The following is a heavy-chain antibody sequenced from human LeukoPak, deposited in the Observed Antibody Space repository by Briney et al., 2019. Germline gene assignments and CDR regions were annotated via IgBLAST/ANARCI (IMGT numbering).Heavy chain of an antibody. CDR1: GGSISSYY. D-gene: IGHD6-19*01. J-gene: IGHJ6*02. V-gene: IGHV4-59*08. CDR2: IYYSGST. Sequence: PSQTLSLTCTVSGGSISSYYWSWIRQPPGKGLEWIGYIYYSGSTNYNPSLKSRVTISVDTSKNQFSLKLSSVTAADTAVYYCARQRGAVAGINEGHYYYYYGMDVWGQGTTVTVSS. CDR3: ARQRGAVAGINEGHYYYYYGMDV.